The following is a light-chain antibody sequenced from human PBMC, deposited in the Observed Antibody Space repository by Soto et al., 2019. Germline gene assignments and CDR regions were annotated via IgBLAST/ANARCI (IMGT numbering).Light chain of an antibody. CDR2: GNG. CDR3: QSYDSSLSGSEV. V-gene: IGLV1-40*01. J-gene: IGLJ1*01. Sequence: QSVLTQPPSVSGAPGQRVTISCTGSSSNIGAGYDVHWYQQLPGTAPKLLIYGNGNRPSGVPDRFSGSKPGTSASLAITGLQAEDEADYYCQSYDSSLSGSEVFGTGTKVTVL. CDR1: SSNIGAGYD.